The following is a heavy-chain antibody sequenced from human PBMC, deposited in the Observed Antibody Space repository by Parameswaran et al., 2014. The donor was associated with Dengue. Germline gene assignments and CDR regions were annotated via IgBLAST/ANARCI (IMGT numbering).Heavy chain of an antibody. J-gene: IGHJ3*02. CDR3: ARGDSGSHKMNDAFDI. Sequence: VRQAPGKGLEWVSSISSSSSYIYYADSVKGRFTISRDNAKNSLYLQMNSLRAEDTAVYYCARGDSGSHKMNDAFDIWGQGTMVTVSS. V-gene: IGHV3-21*01. D-gene: IGHD1-26*01. CDR2: ISSSSSYI.